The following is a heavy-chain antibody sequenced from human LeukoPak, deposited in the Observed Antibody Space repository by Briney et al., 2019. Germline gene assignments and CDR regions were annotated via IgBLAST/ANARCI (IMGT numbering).Heavy chain of an antibody. Sequence: SQTLSLTCAISGDSVSSNTPAWNWIRQSPSRGLEWLGRTYYRSKWYNDYAVSVRRRITINPDTAKNQFSLQLNSATPEDTAVYYCARQQRGAFDYWGQGTLVTVSS. D-gene: IGHD6-13*01. V-gene: IGHV6-1*01. CDR1: GDSVSSNTPA. J-gene: IGHJ4*02. CDR3: ARQQRGAFDY. CDR2: TYYRSKWYN.